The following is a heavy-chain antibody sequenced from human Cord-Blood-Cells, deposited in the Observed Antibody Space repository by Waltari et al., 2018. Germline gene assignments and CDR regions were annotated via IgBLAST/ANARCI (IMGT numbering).Heavy chain of an antibody. CDR2: ISGSGGST. D-gene: IGHD2-2*02. CDR3: AKVGAVVPAAIIDAFDI. CDR1: GFTFSSYA. V-gene: IGHV3-23*01. J-gene: IGHJ3*02. Sequence: EVQLLESGGGLVQPGGSLRLSCAASGFTFSSYAMSWVRPAPGKGLEWVSAISGSGGSTNYADSVKGRCTISRDNAKDTRYLQRNSRRAEDTAVYYCAKVGAVVPAAIIDAFDIWGQGTMVTVSS.